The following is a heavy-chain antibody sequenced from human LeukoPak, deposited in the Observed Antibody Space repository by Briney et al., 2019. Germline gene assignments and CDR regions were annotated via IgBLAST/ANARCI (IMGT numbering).Heavy chain of an antibody. Sequence: SETLSLTCAVYGGSFSGYYWSWIRQHPGKGLEWIGYIYYSGSTYYNPSLKSRVTISVDTSKNQFSLKLSSVTAADTAVYYCARAHSPTYYYDSSVDFDYWGQGTLVTVSS. D-gene: IGHD3-22*01. CDR2: IYYSGST. J-gene: IGHJ4*02. CDR3: ARAHSPTYYYDSSVDFDY. CDR1: GGSFSGYY. V-gene: IGHV4-31*11.